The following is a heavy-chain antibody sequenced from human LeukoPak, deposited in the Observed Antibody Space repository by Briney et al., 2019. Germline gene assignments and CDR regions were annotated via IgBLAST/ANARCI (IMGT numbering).Heavy chain of an antibody. CDR2: IGTAGDT. CDR1: GFTFSSYD. Sequence: GGSQRLSCAASGFTFSSYDMHWVRQATGKGLERVSAIGTAGDTYYPGSVKGRFTISRENAKNSLYLQMNSLRAGDTAVYYCARGGVDIVATLTPLESWFDPWGQGTLVTVSS. J-gene: IGHJ5*02. CDR3: ARGGVDIVATLTPLESWFDP. V-gene: IGHV3-13*01. D-gene: IGHD5-12*01.